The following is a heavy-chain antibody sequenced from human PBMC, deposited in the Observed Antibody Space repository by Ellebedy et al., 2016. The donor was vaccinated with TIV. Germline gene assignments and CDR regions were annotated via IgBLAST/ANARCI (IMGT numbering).Heavy chain of an antibody. Sequence: GESLKISXVASGFSFSSYAMNWVRQAPGKGLEWVSAISGSGDSTAHADSVKGRFTISRDNSKNTLYLQMNSLRAEDTAVYYCAKKYYYGSGSYYDVLDYWGQGTLVTVSS. CDR2: ISGSGDST. CDR1: GFSFSSYA. D-gene: IGHD3-10*01. V-gene: IGHV3-23*01. CDR3: AKKYYYGSGSYYDVLDY. J-gene: IGHJ4*02.